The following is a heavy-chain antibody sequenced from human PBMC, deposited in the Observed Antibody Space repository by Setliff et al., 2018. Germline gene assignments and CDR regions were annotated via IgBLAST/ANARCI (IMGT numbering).Heavy chain of an antibody. V-gene: IGHV4-59*08. CDR3: ALSSSWFKDFQH. CDR1: DGSISTYY. CDR2: IHHSGST. Sequence: PSETLSLTCTVSDGSISTYYWSWIRQPPGKRLEWIGFIHHSGSTHYNPSLKSRVTISVDTSKNQFSLKLSSVTAADTAVYYCALSSSWFKDFQHWGQGTLVTVSS. D-gene: IGHD6-13*01. J-gene: IGHJ1*01.